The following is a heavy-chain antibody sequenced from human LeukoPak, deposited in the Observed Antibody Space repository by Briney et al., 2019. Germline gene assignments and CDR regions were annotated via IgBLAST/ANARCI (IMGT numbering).Heavy chain of an antibody. Sequence: PGESLRISCKGSGYSFTSYWIGWVRQMPGKGLEWMGIIYPGDSDTRYSPSFQGQVTISADKSISTAYLQWSSLKASDTAMYYCARTPHTGVELHPLAFDIWGQGTMVTVSS. CDR3: ARTPHTGVELHPLAFDI. J-gene: IGHJ3*02. CDR1: GYSFTSYW. D-gene: IGHD1-7*01. CDR2: IYPGDSDT. V-gene: IGHV5-51*01.